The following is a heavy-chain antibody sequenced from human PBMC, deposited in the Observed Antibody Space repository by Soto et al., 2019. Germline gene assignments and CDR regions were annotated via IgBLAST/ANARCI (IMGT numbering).Heavy chain of an antibody. CDR1: GFTFSSFG. J-gene: IGHJ4*02. D-gene: IGHD6-6*01. V-gene: IGHV3-30*18. CDR3: AKDTYSGSSDFDY. CDR2: ISYDGTYK. Sequence: QVHLVESGGGVVQPGRSLRLSCVVSGFTFSSFGMHWVRQAPGKGLEWVAVISYDGTYKYFADSVKGRITISRDNSKNTLYLQMISLTAEDTAVYYCAKDTYSGSSDFDYWGQGTLVTVSS.